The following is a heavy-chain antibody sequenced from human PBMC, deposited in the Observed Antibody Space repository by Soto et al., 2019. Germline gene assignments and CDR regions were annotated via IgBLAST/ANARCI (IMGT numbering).Heavy chain of an antibody. CDR2: ISGTSPST. Sequence: EVQLLESGGGLVQPGGSLRLSCAASGFTFSAYAMSWVRQAPGKGLEWVSAISGTSPSTYYADSVQGRFSTSTDSSRKTLFLQMNTLSAEDTAVYFCATRILGVAYWGQGTLVTVSS. V-gene: IGHV3-23*01. J-gene: IGHJ4*02. D-gene: IGHD3-16*01. CDR3: ATRILGVAY. CDR1: GFTFSAYA.